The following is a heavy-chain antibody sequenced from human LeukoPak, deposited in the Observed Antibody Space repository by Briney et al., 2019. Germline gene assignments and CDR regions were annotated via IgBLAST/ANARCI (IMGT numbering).Heavy chain of an antibody. D-gene: IGHD5-12*01. J-gene: IGHJ4*02. Sequence: ASVKVSCKASGYTFTSYAMHWVRQAPGQRLEWMGWINAGNGNTKYSQKFQGRVTMTRDTSTSTVYMELSSLRSEDTAVYYCARGLGYSGYEVDYWGQGTLVTVSS. V-gene: IGHV1-3*01. CDR2: INAGNGNT. CDR3: ARGLGYSGYEVDY. CDR1: GYTFTSYA.